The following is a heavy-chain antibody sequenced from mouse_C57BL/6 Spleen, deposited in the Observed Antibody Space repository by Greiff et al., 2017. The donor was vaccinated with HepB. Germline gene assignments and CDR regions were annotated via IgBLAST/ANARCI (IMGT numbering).Heavy chain of an antibody. CDR2: ISYDGSK. CDR3: ASSNYFWFAY. J-gene: IGHJ3*01. CDR1: GYSITSGYY. V-gene: IGHV3-6*01. D-gene: IGHD2-5*01. Sequence: EVHLVESGPGLVKPSQSLSLTCYVTGYSITSGYYWNWIRQFPGNKLEWMGYISYDGSKNYNPSLKNRISITRDTSTNQFFLKFNSVTTEDTATYYCASSNYFWFAYWGQGTLVTVSA.